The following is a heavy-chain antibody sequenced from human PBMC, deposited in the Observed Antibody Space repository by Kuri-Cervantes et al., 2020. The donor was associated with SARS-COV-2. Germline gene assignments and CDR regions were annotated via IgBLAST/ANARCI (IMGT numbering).Heavy chain of an antibody. D-gene: IGHD3-3*01. CDR1: GYTLTGYD. J-gene: IGHJ4*02. V-gene: IGHV1-8*03. CDR2: MNPNSGNT. CDR3: ATGVTIFGVAPGSY. Sequence: ASVKVSCKASGYTLTGYDINWVRQATGQGLEWMGWMNPNSGNTGYAQKFQGRVTITRNTSISTAYMELRSLRSHDTAVYYCATGVTIFGVAPGSYWGQGTLVTVSS.